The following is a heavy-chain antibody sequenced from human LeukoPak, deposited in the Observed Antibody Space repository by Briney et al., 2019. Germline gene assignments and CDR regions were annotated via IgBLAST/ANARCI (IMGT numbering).Heavy chain of an antibody. Sequence: SVKVSCKASGGTFSSYSISWVRQAPGQGLEWMGRIIPIFGIANYSQKFEGRVTITADKSTSTAYMKLSSLRSEDTAVYYSARYMGDTAMVTCWFDPWGQGTLVTVSS. V-gene: IGHV1-69*02. D-gene: IGHD5-18*01. CDR3: ARYMGDTAMVTCWFDP. J-gene: IGHJ5*02. CDR1: GGTFSSYS. CDR2: IIPIFGIA.